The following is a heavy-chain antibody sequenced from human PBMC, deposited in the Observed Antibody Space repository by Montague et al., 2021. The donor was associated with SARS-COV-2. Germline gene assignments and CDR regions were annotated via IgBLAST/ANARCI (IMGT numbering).Heavy chain of an antibody. D-gene: IGHD2-15*01. J-gene: IGHJ4*02. CDR2: IYSSGVT. CDR3: ARIINHIDSDGPPSLFDH. Sequence: TLSLTCTVPGASISSTNYYWSWIRQPAGKGLEWIGRIYSSGVTNYNPSLKSRVSISIDTSKNEFSLKLSSVTAADTAVYYCARIINHIDSDGPPSLFDHWGQGTRVTASS. CDR1: GASISSTNYY. V-gene: IGHV4-61*02.